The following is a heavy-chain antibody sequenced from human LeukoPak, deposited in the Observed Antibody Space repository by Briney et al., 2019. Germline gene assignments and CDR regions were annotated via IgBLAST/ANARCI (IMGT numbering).Heavy chain of an antibody. CDR1: GFTFGDYA. Sequence: GGSLRLSCTASGFTFGDYAMSWFRQAPGKGLEWVGFIRSKAYGGTTEYAASVKGRFTISRDDSKSIAYLQMNSLKTEDTAVYYCARDRCNGGTCYLSVLDYWGQGTLVTVSS. D-gene: IGHD2-15*01. J-gene: IGHJ4*02. V-gene: IGHV3-49*03. CDR2: IRSKAYGGTT. CDR3: ARDRCNGGTCYLSVLDY.